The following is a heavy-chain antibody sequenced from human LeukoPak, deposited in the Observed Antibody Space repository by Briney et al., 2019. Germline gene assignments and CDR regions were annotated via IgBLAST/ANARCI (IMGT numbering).Heavy chain of an antibody. V-gene: IGHV3-30*03. D-gene: IGHD5-12*01. CDR2: ISYDGSNK. Sequence: GGSLRLSCAASGFTFSSYGMHWVRQAPGKGLEWVAVISYDGSNKYYADSVKGRFTISRDNAKNSLYLQMNSLRAEDTAVYYCARATEDSGYGPFDYWGQGTLVTVSS. CDR3: ARATEDSGYGPFDY. CDR1: GFTFSSYG. J-gene: IGHJ4*02.